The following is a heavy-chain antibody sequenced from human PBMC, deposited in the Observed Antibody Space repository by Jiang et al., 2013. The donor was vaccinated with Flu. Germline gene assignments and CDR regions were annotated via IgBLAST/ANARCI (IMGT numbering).Heavy chain of an antibody. CDR2: SIISGRA. CDR1: GVSIGSSSTS. V-gene: IGHV4-39*07. J-gene: IGHJ6*02. Sequence: TCSVSGVSIGSSSTSGPGSGTSPREGPGVVVGVSIISGRAHYNPSLGSRVTISIDTSTNQFSLNLNSVTAADTAVYYCARDGPIYNGYPRQNYYYGMDVWGQGTTVTVSS. D-gene: IGHD5-18*01. CDR3: ARDGPIYNGYPRQNYYYGMDV.